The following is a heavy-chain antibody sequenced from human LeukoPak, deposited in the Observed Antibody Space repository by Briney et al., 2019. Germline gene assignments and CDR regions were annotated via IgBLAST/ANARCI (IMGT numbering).Heavy chain of an antibody. Sequence: SETLSLTCTVSGGSISSSSYYWGWIRQPPGKGLEWIGSIYYSGSTYYNPSLKSRVTISVDTSKNQFSLKLSSVTAADTAVYYCAFIAVAGTVDYWGQGTLVTVSS. CDR3: AFIAVAGTVDY. V-gene: IGHV4-39*07. D-gene: IGHD6-19*01. J-gene: IGHJ4*02. CDR2: IYYSGST. CDR1: GGSISSSSYY.